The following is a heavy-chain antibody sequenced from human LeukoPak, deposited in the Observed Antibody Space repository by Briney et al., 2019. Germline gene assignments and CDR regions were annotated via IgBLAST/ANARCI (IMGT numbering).Heavy chain of an antibody. J-gene: IGHJ4*02. Sequence: GASVKVSCKASGYTFTSYDINWVRQATGQGLEWMGWMNPNSGNTGYAQKFQGRVTMTRNASISTAYMELSSLRYEDTAVYYCARGLYYDFWSGYYLDYWGQGTLVTVSS. D-gene: IGHD3-3*01. CDR1: GYTFTSYD. V-gene: IGHV1-8*02. CDR3: ARGLYYDFWSGYYLDY. CDR2: MNPNSGNT.